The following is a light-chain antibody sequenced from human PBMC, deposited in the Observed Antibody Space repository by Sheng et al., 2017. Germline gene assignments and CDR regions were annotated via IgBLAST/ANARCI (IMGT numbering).Light chain of an antibody. CDR1: QNISSY. V-gene: IGKV1-39*01. CDR3: QQSNSPPRT. Sequence: DIQMTQSPSSLSASVGDGVTVTCRASQNISSYLNWYQQKPGKATKLLIYAASSLQSGVPSRFSGGGSGTNFTLTISSLQPDDFATYYCQQSNSPPRTFGQGTRLEIK. CDR2: AAS. J-gene: IGKJ2*01.